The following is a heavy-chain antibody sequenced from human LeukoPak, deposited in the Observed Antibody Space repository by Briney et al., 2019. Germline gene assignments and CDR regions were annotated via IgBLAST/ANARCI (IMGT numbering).Heavy chain of an antibody. V-gene: IGHV4-59*01. CDR3: ARGDLFDY. CDR2: IYYSGST. CDR1: GGSISSYY. D-gene: IGHD3-16*01. J-gene: IGHJ4*02. Sequence: SETLSLTCTVSGGSISSYYWSWIRQPPGPGLEWIGYIYYSGSTNYNPSLKSRVTISVDTSKNQFSLKLSSVTAADTAVYYCARGDLFDYWGQGTLVTVSS.